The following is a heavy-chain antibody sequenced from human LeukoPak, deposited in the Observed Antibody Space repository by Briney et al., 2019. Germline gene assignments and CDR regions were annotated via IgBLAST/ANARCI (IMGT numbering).Heavy chain of an antibody. V-gene: IGHV4-59*01. CDR1: GGSISNYY. Sequence: PSETLSLTCTVSGGSISNYYWSWIRQPPGKGLEWIGYIYYIGSTNYNPSLKSRVTISVGTSKNQFSLKLNSVTAADTAVYYCARCYGGTYFDYWGQGTLVTVSS. D-gene: IGHD4-23*01. CDR2: IYYIGST. J-gene: IGHJ4*02. CDR3: ARCYGGTYFDY.